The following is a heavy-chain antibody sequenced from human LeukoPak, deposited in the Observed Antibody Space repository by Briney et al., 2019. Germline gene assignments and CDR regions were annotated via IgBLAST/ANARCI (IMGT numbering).Heavy chain of an antibody. CDR3: AKNYYDILTAQIG. CDR1: GFTFSTYA. D-gene: IGHD3-9*01. V-gene: IGHV3-23*01. J-gene: IGHJ4*02. Sequence: PGGSLRLSCAASGFTFSTYAMSWVRQAPGKGLEWVSTISGSGGRTYYVDFVKGRLTISRDNSKNTLYLQMNSLRAEDTAVYYCAKNYYDILTAQIGWGQGILATVSP. CDR2: ISGSGGRT.